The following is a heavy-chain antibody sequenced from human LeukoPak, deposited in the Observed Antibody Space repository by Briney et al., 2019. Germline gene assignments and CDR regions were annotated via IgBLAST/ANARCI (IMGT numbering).Heavy chain of an antibody. CDR3: ARRRRAVFWPVGYYYYYYMDV. J-gene: IGHJ6*03. Sequence: SETLSLTCTVSGGSISSHYWSWIRQPPGKGLEWIGYIYYSGSTNYNPSLKSRVTISVDTSKNQFSLKLSSVTAADTAVYYCARRRRAVFWPVGYYYYYYMDVWGKGTTVTVSS. CDR1: GGSISSHY. CDR2: IYYSGST. D-gene: IGHD3-3*01. V-gene: IGHV4-59*11.